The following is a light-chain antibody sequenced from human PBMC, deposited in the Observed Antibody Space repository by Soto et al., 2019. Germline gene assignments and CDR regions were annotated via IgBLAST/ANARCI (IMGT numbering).Light chain of an antibody. J-gene: IGLJ3*02. CDR3: QSYDSSLSGWV. CDR2: GNV. Sequence: QSVLTQTPSVSGAPGQSVTMSCGGSNSNIGAGYDVHRYKQVPGTAPKLLIYGNVNRPAGVLDRFSGSKSGASASLAITELQAEDEADYYCQSYDSSLSGWVFGGGTKVTAL. CDR1: NSNIGAGYD. V-gene: IGLV1-40*01.